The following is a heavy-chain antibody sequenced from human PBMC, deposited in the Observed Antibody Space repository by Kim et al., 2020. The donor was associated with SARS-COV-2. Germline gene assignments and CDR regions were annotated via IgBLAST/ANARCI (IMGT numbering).Heavy chain of an antibody. CDR2: ISYDGSNK. D-gene: IGHD3-22*01. V-gene: IGHV3-30*04. J-gene: IGHJ4*02. Sequence: GGSLRLSCAASGFTFSSYAMHWVRQAPGKGLEWVAVISYDGSNKYYADSVKGRFTISRDNSKNTLYLQMNSLRAEDTAVYYCARARSGYYSQFDYWGQGTLVTVSS. CDR1: GFTFSSYA. CDR3: ARARSGYYSQFDY.